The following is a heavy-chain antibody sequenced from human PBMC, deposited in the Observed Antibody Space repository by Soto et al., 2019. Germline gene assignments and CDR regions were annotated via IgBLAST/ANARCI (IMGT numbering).Heavy chain of an antibody. D-gene: IGHD2-15*01. J-gene: IGHJ4*02. CDR2: TSYDGRNN. V-gene: IGHV3-30*03. CDR3: ASTVVTGY. Sequence: GGSLRLSCAASGSIFSSYGMHWVRQAPGKGLEWVAVTSYDGRNNNYADSVRGRFTISRDNAKNTLYPQMNSLRAEDTAVYYCASTVVTGYWGQGTLVTVSS. CDR1: GSIFSSYG.